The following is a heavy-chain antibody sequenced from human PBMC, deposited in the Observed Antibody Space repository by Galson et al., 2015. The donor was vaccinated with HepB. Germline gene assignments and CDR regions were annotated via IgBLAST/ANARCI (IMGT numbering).Heavy chain of an antibody. D-gene: IGHD3-22*01. V-gene: IGHV1-69*04. CDR1: GGTFSSYA. CDR3: ARDRGRYYDSSGYPDAFDI. CDR2: IIPILGIA. Sequence: SVKVSCKASGGTFSSYAISWVRQAPGQGLELMGRIIPILGIANYAQKFQGRVTITADKSTSTAYMELSSLRSEDTAVYYCARDRGRYYDSSGYPDAFDIWGQGTMVTVSS. J-gene: IGHJ3*02.